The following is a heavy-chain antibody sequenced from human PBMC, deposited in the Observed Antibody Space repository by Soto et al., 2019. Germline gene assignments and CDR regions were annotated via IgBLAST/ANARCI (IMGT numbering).Heavy chain of an antibody. CDR3: ARGEWELFDFDY. Sequence: PSETLSLTCAVSRYSISSGYYWGWIRQPPGKGLEWIGSIYHSGSTYYNPSLKSRVTISLDTSKNQFSLKLSSVTAADTAVYYCARGEWELFDFDYWGQGTLVTVSS. D-gene: IGHD1-26*01. J-gene: IGHJ4*02. CDR2: IYHSGST. CDR1: RYSISSGYY. V-gene: IGHV4-38-2*01.